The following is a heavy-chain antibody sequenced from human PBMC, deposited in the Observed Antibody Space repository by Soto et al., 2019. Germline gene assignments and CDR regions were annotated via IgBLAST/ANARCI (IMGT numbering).Heavy chain of an antibody. D-gene: IGHD3-22*01. CDR1: GFSLSSYV. V-gene: IGHV3-30-3*01. Sequence: QVQLVESGGGVVQPGRSLRLSCAASGFSLSSYVMHWVRQAPGKGLEWVGLISHDDNNKQYADSVKGRFTISKDNSKNTVFLQMDSLRTEDTAVYYCAREDESSGYAGTFHHWGQGALVTVSS. CDR3: AREDESSGYAGTFHH. J-gene: IGHJ1*01. CDR2: ISHDDNNK.